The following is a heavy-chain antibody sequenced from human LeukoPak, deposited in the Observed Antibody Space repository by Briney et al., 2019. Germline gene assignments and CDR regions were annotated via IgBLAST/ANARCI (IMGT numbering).Heavy chain of an antibody. V-gene: IGHV3-23*01. J-gene: IGHJ4*02. CDR1: GFTFSSYA. D-gene: IGHD6-13*01. Sequence: GGSLRLSCAASGFTFSSYAMSWVRQAPGKGLEWVSAISGSGGSTYYADSVKGRFTISRDNSKNTLYLQMNSLRAEDTAVYYCAKDGGWSSSWTGLDYWGQGTLVTVSS. CDR3: AKDGGWSSSWTGLDY. CDR2: ISGSGGST.